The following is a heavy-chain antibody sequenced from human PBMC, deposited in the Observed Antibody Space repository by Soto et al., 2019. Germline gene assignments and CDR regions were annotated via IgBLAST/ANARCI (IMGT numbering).Heavy chain of an antibody. Sequence: QVQLVQSGAEVKKPGASVKVSCKASGYTFTSYDINWARQATGQGLEWMGWMNPNSGNTGYAQKFQGRVTMTRNTSISTAYMELSSLRSEDTAVYYCARAGGQLDYYYYYGMDVWGQGTTVTVSS. D-gene: IGHD6-6*01. CDR1: GYTFTSYD. J-gene: IGHJ6*02. CDR3: ARAGGQLDYYYYYGMDV. CDR2: MNPNSGNT. V-gene: IGHV1-8*01.